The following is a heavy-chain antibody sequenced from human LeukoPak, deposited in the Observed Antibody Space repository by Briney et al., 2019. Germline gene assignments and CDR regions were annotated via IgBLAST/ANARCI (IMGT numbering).Heavy chain of an antibody. Sequence: PGGSLRLSCAASGFTFSSYSMNWARQAPGKGLEWVSSISSSSSYIYYADSVKGRFTISRDNAKNSMYLQMNSLRAEATAVYYCARDLIRRTYQLPSPSRELDYWGQGTLVTVSS. CDR1: GFTFSSYS. CDR3: ARDLIRRTYQLPSPSRELDY. CDR2: ISSSSSYI. D-gene: IGHD2-2*01. V-gene: IGHV3-21*01. J-gene: IGHJ4*02.